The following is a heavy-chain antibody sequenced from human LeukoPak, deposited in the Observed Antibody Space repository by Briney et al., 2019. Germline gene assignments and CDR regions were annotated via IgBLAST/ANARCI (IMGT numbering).Heavy chain of an antibody. V-gene: IGHV1-18*01. CDR2: ISAYNGNT. D-gene: IGHD3-22*01. CDR3: ARSGLVQSAHGTYYIHNGLDV. Sequence: GASVKVSCKASGYTFTSYGISWVRQAPGQGLEWMGWISAYNGNTNYAQKLQGRVTMTTDTSTSTAYMELRSLRSDDTAVYYCARSGLVQSAHGTYYIHNGLDVWGQGTRVTVSS. J-gene: IGHJ6*02. CDR1: GYTFTSYG.